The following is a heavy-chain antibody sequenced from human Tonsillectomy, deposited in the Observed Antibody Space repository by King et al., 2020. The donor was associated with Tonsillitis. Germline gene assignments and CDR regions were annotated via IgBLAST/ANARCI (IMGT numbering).Heavy chain of an antibody. CDR3: ATGSASYDYVWGSYAKRGFDY. J-gene: IGHJ4*02. CDR1: GYTLTELS. Sequence: QLVQSGAEVKKPGASVKVSCKVSGYTLTELSMHWVRQAPGKGLAWMGGFDPEDGETIYAQKFQGRVTMTEDTSTDTAYMELSSLRSEDTAVYYCATGSASYDYVWGSYAKRGFDYWGQGTLVTVSS. V-gene: IGHV1-24*01. D-gene: IGHD3-16*01. CDR2: FDPEDGET.